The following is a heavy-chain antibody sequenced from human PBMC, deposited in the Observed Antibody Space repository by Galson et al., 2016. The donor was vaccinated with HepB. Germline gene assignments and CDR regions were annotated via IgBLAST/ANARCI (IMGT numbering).Heavy chain of an antibody. CDR2: IFSGGST. Sequence: SLRLSCAASGFSVSSNYMRWVRQAPGKGLQWVSVIFSGGSTYYADSVKGRFTISRDNAKNSLYLQMNSLRAEDTAVYYCARRRGSGSHDYWGQGTLVTVSS. V-gene: IGHV3-53*01. CDR3: ARRRGSGSHDY. CDR1: GFSVSSNY. J-gene: IGHJ4*02. D-gene: IGHD3-10*01.